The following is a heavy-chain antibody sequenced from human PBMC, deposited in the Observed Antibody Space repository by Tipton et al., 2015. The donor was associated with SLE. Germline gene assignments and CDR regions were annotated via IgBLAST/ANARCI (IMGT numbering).Heavy chain of an antibody. J-gene: IGHJ6*02. CDR3: ARDAGGSMDV. D-gene: IGHD3-16*01. Sequence: TLSLTCTVPGGSISSYYWSWIRQPPGKGLEWIGYIYYSGSTNYNPSLKSRVTISVDTSKNQFSRKLSSVTAADTAVYYCARDAGGSMDVWGQGTTVTVSS. V-gene: IGHV4-59*01. CDR2: IYYSGST. CDR1: GGSISSYY.